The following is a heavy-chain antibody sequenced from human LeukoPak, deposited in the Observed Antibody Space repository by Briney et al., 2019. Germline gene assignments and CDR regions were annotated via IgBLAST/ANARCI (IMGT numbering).Heavy chain of an antibody. V-gene: IGHV3-21*01. CDR1: GFTFSSYS. CDR3: ARAVGATRCFANDY. CDR2: ISSSSSYI. D-gene: IGHD1-26*01. Sequence: PGGSLRLSCAASGFTFSSYSMTWVRQAPGKGLDWVSSISSSSSYIYYADSVKGRFTISRDNAKNSLYLQMNSLRAEDTAVYYCARAVGATRCFANDYWGQGTLVTVSS. J-gene: IGHJ4*02.